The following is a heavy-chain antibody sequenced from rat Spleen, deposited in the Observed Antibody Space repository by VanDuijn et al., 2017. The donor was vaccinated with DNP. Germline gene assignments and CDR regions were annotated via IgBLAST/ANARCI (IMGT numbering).Heavy chain of an antibody. CDR3: ARHVLPLRVWDY. D-gene: IGHD4-1*01. Sequence: EVRLVESGGGLVQPGRSLNLSCVASGFTFSDYYMAWVRLAPAKGLEWVAYIIYDGSRTYYGDSVKGRFTISRDNAKSTLFLQMNSLRSEDMATYYCARHVLPLRVWDYWGQGVMVTVSS. V-gene: IGHV5-22*01. CDR2: IIYDGSRT. J-gene: IGHJ2*01. CDR1: GFTFSDYY.